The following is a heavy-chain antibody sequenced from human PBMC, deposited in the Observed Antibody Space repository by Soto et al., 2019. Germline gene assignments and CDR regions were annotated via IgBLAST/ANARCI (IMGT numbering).Heavy chain of an antibody. D-gene: IGHD1-20*01. CDR1: GGAFTNYS. CDR3: AIWSNWNPLYYRGMDV. Sequence: QVQLLQSGAEVKKPGSSVKVSWKVSGGAFTNYSLNWVRHAPGQGLEWLGGIIPLHNTSNYSLKLLGRGSVTADISSNTVYMHLSGLTSDDTATYYCAIWSNWNPLYYRGMDVWGQGTTVTVSS. V-gene: IGHV1-69*06. J-gene: IGHJ6*02. CDR2: IIPLHNTS.